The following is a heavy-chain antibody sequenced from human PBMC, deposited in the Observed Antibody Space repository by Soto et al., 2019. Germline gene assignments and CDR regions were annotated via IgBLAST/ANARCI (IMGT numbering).Heavy chain of an antibody. CDR3: ARGGSLYWYFDL. Sequence: QVQLVQSGAEVKKPGASVKVSCKASGYTFTSYAMHWVRQAPGQRLEWMGWINAGNGNTKYSQKFQGRVTITRDTSASTAYMELSSLRSADTDVYYCARGGSLYWYFDLWGRGTLVTVSA. D-gene: IGHD1-26*01. CDR2: INAGNGNT. V-gene: IGHV1-3*01. CDR1: GYTFTSYA. J-gene: IGHJ2*01.